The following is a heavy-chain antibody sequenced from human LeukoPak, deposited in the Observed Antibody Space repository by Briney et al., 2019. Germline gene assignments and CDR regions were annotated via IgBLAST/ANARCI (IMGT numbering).Heavy chain of an antibody. V-gene: IGHV4-34*01. J-gene: IGHJ4*02. CDR1: GGSFSGYY. Sequence: SETLSLTCAVYGGSFSGYYWSWIRQPPGKGLEWIGETNHSGSTNYNPSLKSRVAISVDTSKNQFSLKLSSVTAADTAVYYCAFSDYYDSSGYCRSFDYWGQGTLVTVSS. CDR3: AFSDYYDSSGYCRSFDY. D-gene: IGHD3-22*01. CDR2: TNHSGST.